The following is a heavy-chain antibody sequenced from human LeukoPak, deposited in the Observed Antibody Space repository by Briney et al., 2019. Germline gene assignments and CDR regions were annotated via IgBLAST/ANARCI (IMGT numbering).Heavy chain of an antibody. D-gene: IGHD2-2*01. CDR1: GGTFSSYA. J-gene: IGHJ6*02. V-gene: IGHV1-69*05. CDR3: ASYPHCSSTSCYEGGYYYYGMDV. CDR2: IIPIFGTA. Sequence: SVKVSCKASGGTFSSYAISWVRQAPGQGLEWMGGIIPIFGTANYAQKFQGRVTMTRDTSISTAYMELSSLRSDDTAVYYCASYPHCSSTSCYEGGYYYYGMDVWGQGTTVTVSS.